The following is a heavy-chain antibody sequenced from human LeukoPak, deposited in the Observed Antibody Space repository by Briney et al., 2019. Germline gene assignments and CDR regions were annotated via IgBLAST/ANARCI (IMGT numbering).Heavy chain of an antibody. CDR2: IYYSGST. J-gene: IGHJ6*03. V-gene: IGHV4-59*01. D-gene: IGHD6-6*01. CDR3: ARRGAARPGENYYYYMDV. Sequence: SETLSLTCTVSGGSISSYYWSWIRQPPGKGLEWIGYIYYSGSTNYNPSLKSRVTISVDTSKNQFSLKLSSVTAADTAVYYCARRGAARPGENYYYYMDVWGQGTLVTVSS. CDR1: GGSISSYY.